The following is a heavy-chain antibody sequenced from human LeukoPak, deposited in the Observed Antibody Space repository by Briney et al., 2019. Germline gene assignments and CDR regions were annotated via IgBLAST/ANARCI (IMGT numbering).Heavy chain of an antibody. CDR3: ARSLEMATIGDAFDI. CDR1: GYSFTSYW. D-gene: IGHD5-24*01. V-gene: IGHV5-51*01. J-gene: IGHJ3*02. CDR2: IYPGDSDT. Sequence: GESLKISCQGSGYSFTSYWIGWVRQMPGKGLECMGIIYPGDSDTRYSPSFQGQVTISADKSISTAYLQWSSLKASDTAMYYCARSLEMATIGDAFDIWGQGTVVTVSS.